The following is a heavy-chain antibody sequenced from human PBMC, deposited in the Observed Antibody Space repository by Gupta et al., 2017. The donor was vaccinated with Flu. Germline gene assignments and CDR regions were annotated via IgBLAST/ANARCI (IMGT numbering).Heavy chain of an antibody. D-gene: IGHD2-15*01. Sequence: GYIYYSGSTYYNPSLKSRVTISVDTSKNQFSLKLSSVTAADTAVYYCARGFMRNYCSGGSCYFDYYGMDVWGQGTTVTVSS. CDR3: ARGFMRNYCSGGSCYFDYYGMDV. CDR2: IYYSGST. V-gene: IGHV4-31*02. J-gene: IGHJ6*02.